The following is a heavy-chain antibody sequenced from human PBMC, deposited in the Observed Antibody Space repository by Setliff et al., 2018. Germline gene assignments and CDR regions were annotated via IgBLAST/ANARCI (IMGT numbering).Heavy chain of an antibody. D-gene: IGHD3-16*01. CDR3: AGYGYDGSQYQGGFYYMDV. V-gene: IGHV4-61*09. CDR2: IYTSWST. J-gene: IGHJ6*03. CDR1: DDSISSRHYY. Sequence: PSETLSLTCTVSDDSISSRHYYWSWIRQPAGKGLEWLGQIYTSWSTNYNPPLKSRATLSIDASKNEFYLELTSVTAADTAVYYCAGYGYDGSQYQGGFYYMDVWGKGTTVTVSS.